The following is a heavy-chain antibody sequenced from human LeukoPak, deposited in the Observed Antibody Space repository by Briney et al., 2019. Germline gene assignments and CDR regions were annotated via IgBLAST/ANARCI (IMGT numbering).Heavy chain of an antibody. CDR2: IYYSVST. CDR3: ARERPGYSSSFDY. CDR1: GGSISSYY. Sequence: PSETLSLTCTVSGGSISSYYWSWIRQPPGKGLEWIGYIYYSVSTNYNPSLKSRVTISVDTSKNQFSLKLSSVTAADTAVYYCARERPGYSSSFDYWGQGTLVTVSS. D-gene: IGHD6-13*01. J-gene: IGHJ4*02. V-gene: IGHV4-59*12.